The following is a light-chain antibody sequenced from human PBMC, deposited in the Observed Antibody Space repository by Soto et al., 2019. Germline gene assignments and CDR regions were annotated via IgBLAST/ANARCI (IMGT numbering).Light chain of an antibody. CDR2: LGS. J-gene: IGKJ2*01. CDR1: QSLLHSNGFNY. Sequence: DIVMTQSPLSLPVTPGEPASISCRSSQSLLHSNGFNYLDWYLQKPGQSPQVLIFLGSYRASGVPDRFSATGSGTDFTLKISRVAAEDVGLYYCMQALHTPYTFGQGTKLEIK. V-gene: IGKV2-28*01. CDR3: MQALHTPYT.